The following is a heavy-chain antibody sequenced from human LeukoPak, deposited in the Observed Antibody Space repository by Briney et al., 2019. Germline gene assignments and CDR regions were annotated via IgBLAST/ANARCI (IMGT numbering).Heavy chain of an antibody. J-gene: IGHJ4*02. V-gene: IGHV1-3*01. CDR2: INAGNGNT. D-gene: IGHD1-20*01. CDR1: GYNFTIYA. Sequence: ASVKVSCKASGYNFTIYAMHWVRQAPGQRLEWMGWINAGNGNTKYSQKFQGRVTITRDTSASTAYMELSSLRSEDTAVYYCARNLYNWNDFGLGFYWGQGTLVTVSS. CDR3: ARNLYNWNDFGLGFY.